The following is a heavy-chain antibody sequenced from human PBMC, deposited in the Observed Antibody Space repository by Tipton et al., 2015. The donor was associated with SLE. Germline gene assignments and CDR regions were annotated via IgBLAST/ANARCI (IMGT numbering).Heavy chain of an antibody. CDR3: AKGGQFREFYRFDN. D-gene: IGHD3-10*01. CDR1: GFTFGDYD. CDR2: INWNSDII. V-gene: IGHV3-9*01. Sequence: SLRLSCAASGFTFGDYDMHWVRQAPGKGLEWVSGINWNSDIIGYVDSVKGRFTISRDSAKNSLYLQMNSLRAEDTALYYCAKGGQFREFYRFDNWGQGALVTVSS. J-gene: IGHJ4*02.